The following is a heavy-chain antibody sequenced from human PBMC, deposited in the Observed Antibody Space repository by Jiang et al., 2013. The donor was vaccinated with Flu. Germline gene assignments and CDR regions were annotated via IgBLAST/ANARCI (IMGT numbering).Heavy chain of an antibody. CDR1: GHSFTSYW. CDR2: IYPGDSDT. J-gene: IGHJ4*02. V-gene: IGHV5-51*01. D-gene: IGHD6-19*01. Sequence: GAEVKKPGESLRISCKASGHSFTSYWIGWVRQMPGKGLEWMGIIYPGDSDTRYSPSFQGQVTISADKSISTAYLQWSSLRASDTAMYYCARQPVAGRTFQVYWGQGTLVTVSS. CDR3: ARQPVAGRTFQVY.